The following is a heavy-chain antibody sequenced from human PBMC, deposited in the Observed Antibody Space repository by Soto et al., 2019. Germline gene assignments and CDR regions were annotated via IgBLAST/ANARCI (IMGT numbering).Heavy chain of an antibody. CDR2: IYYSGST. D-gene: IGHD3-22*01. V-gene: IGHV4-30-4*01. CDR3: ARENFYDSSGLIEY. Sequence: ILAHTGPVCGGYISNGEYDLSWPRPPPGKGLEWIGYIYYSGSTYYNPSLKSRVTISVDTSKNQFSLKLSSVTAADTAGDDCARENFYDSSGLIEYWGQGNRVTVSA. CDR1: GGYISNGEYD. J-gene: IGHJ4*02.